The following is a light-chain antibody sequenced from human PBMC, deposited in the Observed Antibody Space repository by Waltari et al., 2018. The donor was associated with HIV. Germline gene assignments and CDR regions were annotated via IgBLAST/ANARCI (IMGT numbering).Light chain of an antibody. J-gene: IGLJ1*01. Sequence: QSVLTQPPLVSGAPGQRVIISCTGSTSSIGASHQVPWYQHPPGTAPKLLIYGTTNRPSGVPDRFSGSKSGTSASLAITGLQAEDEAHYYCQSYDTSLAGPRVFGTGAKVTVL. CDR1: TSSIGASHQ. CDR2: GTT. CDR3: QSYDTSLAGPRV. V-gene: IGLV1-40*01.